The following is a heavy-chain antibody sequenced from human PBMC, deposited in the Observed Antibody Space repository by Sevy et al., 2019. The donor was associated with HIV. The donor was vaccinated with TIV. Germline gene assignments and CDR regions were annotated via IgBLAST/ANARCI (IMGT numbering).Heavy chain of an antibody. D-gene: IGHD6-25*01. CDR1: GFIFSDYY. V-gene: IGHV3-11*06. J-gene: IGHJ2*01. CDR3: ARARVRAADWYFDL. Sequence: GGSLILSCAASGFIFSDYYMSWIRQAPGKGLDWVSYISSSSRYTNYADSVKGRFTISRDNAKNSLYLQMNSLRAEDTAIYYCARARVRAADWYFDLWGRGTLVTVSS. CDR2: ISSSSRYT.